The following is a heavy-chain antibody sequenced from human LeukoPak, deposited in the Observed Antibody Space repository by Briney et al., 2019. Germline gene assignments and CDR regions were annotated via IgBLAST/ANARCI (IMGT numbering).Heavy chain of an antibody. CDR1: GFIFTNAW. D-gene: IGHD2-21*01. V-gene: IGHV3-15*01. J-gene: IGHJ4*02. Sequence: GGPLRLPCAACGFIFTNAWMTWVRQAPGKGLEWVGRIKTESDSGTTDYAAPVKGRFTISRDDSKKMIYLHMNSLKTEDTAVYFCTTESRFRLILDYWGLGTLVTVSS. CDR3: TTESRFRLILDY. CDR2: IKTESDSGTT.